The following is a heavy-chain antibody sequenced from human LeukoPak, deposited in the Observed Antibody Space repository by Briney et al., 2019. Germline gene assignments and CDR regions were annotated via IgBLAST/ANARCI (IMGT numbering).Heavy chain of an antibody. CDR3: AKYHSNYAFSSYYFDY. CDR1: GFTFSSYA. CDR2: ISGSGGST. Sequence: GGSLRLSCAASGFTFSSYAMSWVHQAPGKGLEWVSAISGSGGSTYYADSVKGRFTISRDNSKNTLYLQMNSLRAEDTAVYYCAKYHSNYAFSSYYFDYWGQGTLVTVSS. J-gene: IGHJ4*02. V-gene: IGHV3-23*01. D-gene: IGHD4-11*01.